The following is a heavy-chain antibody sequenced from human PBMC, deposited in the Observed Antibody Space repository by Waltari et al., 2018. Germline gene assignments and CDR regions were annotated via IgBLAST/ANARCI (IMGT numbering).Heavy chain of an antibody. D-gene: IGHD3-9*01. CDR3: AREHRYYFDTHTLYFDL. CDR2: ISASNDDT. J-gene: IGHJ2*01. Sequence: QLRLEESGAEVKKPVASVKVSCKASGHTSTAYGISWVRQAPGEGLEWMGWISASNDDTKYAQKFQDRVTMTTNASTGTVYMELRSLRSDDTAVYYCAREHRYYFDTHTLYFDLWGRGTLVTVSS. V-gene: IGHV1-18*01. CDR1: GHTSTAYG.